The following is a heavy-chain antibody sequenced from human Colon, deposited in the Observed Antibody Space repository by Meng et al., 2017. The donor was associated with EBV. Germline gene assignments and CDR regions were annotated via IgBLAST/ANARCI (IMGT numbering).Heavy chain of an antibody. V-gene: IGHV4-34*01. J-gene: IGHJ4*02. D-gene: IGHD6-13*01. Sequence: QVQLQQWGAGLLXXXXXLXLTXAXXGGSFSGIYWSWIRQPPGKGRVWIGEINHSGSSSYNPSLKSRVTISIDTSKNQVSLKLRSVTAADTAVYYCARGRIIEAAGTVWFAALSVWGQGTLVTVSS. CDR3: ARGRIIEAAGTVWFAALSV. CDR2: INHSGSS. CDR1: GGSFSGIY.